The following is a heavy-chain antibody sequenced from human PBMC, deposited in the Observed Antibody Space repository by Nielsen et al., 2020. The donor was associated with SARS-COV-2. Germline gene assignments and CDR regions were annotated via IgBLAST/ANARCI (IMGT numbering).Heavy chain of an antibody. V-gene: IGHV3-49*03. CDR1: GFTFGDYA. CDR3: TRNLRNRRISSSDDY. J-gene: IGHJ4*02. Sequence: GESLKISCTASGFTFGDYAMSWFRQAPGKGLEWVGFIRSKAYGGTTEYAASVKGRFTISRDDSKSIAYLQMNSLKTEDTAVYYCTRNLRNRRISSSDDYWGQGTLVTVSS. CDR2: IRSKAYGGTT. D-gene: IGHD6-6*01.